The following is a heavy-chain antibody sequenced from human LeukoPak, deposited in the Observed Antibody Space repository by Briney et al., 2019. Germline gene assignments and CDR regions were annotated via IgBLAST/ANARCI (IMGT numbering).Heavy chain of an antibody. V-gene: IGHV4-59*01. D-gene: IGHD3-10*01. J-gene: IGHJ4*02. CDR3: ARDIASASGKFYFDY. Sequence: SETLSLTCTVSGGSISNYYWTWIRQPPGKGLEWIGYIDHSGYTNYNPSLKSRVTISVDTSKNQFSLKLNSVTAADTAVYYCARDIASASGKFYFDYWGQGTQVTVSS. CDR2: IDHSGYT. CDR1: GGSISNYY.